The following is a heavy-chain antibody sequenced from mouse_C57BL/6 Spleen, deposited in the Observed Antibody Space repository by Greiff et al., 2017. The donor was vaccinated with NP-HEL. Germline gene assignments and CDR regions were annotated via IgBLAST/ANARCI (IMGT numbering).Heavy chain of an antibody. V-gene: IGHV7-1*01. CDR2: SRNKANDYTT. CDR1: GFTFSDFY. J-gene: IGHJ3*01. Sequence: EVKLVESGGGLVQSGRSLRLSCATSGFTFSDFYMEWVRQAPGKGLEWIAASRNKANDYTTEYSASVKGRFIVSRDTSQSILYLQMNALRAEDTAIYYCARDADDYDSWFAYWGQGTLVTVSA. D-gene: IGHD2-4*01. CDR3: ARDADDYDSWFAY.